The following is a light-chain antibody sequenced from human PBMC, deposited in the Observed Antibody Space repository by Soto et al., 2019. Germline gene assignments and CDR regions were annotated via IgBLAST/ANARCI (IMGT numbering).Light chain of an antibody. CDR1: QTVSSS. CDR3: QQHNNWPLT. J-gene: IGKJ4*01. Sequence: EIVLTQSPATLSLSPGERATLSCRASQTVSSSLAWYQQKPGQAPRLLIYEVSNRATGIPARFSGSGSGADVTLTISSLEPGDFALYYYQQHNNWPLTFGGGTKV. V-gene: IGKV3-11*01. CDR2: EVS.